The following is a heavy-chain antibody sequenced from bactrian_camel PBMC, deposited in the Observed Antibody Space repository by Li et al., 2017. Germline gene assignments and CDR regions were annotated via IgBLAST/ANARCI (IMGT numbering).Heavy chain of an antibody. CDR2: IFVDGINT. J-gene: IGHJ4*01. D-gene: IGHD3*01. CDR1: QFTFSTYY. CDR3: ATDHDLTAIMGLGLLNLLY. Sequence: HVQLVESGGGLVQPGKSIRLSCVASQFTFSTYYITWVRQAPGKGLEWVSTIFVDGINTWYSDPVKGRFTIFKDNAKSTVYPQMNNLQFEDTALYYCATDHDLTAIMGLGLLNLLYWGQGTQVTVS. V-gene: IGHV3-2*01.